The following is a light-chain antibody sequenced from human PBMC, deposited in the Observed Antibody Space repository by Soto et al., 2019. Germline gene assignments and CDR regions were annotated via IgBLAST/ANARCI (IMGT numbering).Light chain of an antibody. CDR2: YDS. CDR3: QVWDSSSDHVV. V-gene: IGLV3-21*04. J-gene: IGLJ2*01. Sequence: SYELTQPPSVSVAPGKTARTTCGGNNMGSKSVHWYQQKPGQAPVLVIYYDSDRPSGIPERFSGSNSGNTATLTISRVEAGDEDDYYCQVWDSSSDHVVFGGGTKLTVL. CDR1: NMGSKS.